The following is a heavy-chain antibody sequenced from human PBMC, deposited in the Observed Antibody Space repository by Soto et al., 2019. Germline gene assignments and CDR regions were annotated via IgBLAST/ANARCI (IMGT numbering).Heavy chain of an antibody. D-gene: IGHD4-17*01. CDR2: ISGSGGVGRNT. J-gene: IGHJ4*02. CDR1: GFTFSSFS. Sequence: EVQLLESGGGLVQPGGSLRLSCVASGFTFSSFSMSWVRHVPGKGLEWVSGISGSGGVGRNTDYADSVKGRFSISRDNSKNTVYLEMNNLRAEDTAIYYCAKDRWVYGDYPFDHWGQGTLVTVSS. CDR3: AKDRWVYGDYPFDH. V-gene: IGHV3-23*01.